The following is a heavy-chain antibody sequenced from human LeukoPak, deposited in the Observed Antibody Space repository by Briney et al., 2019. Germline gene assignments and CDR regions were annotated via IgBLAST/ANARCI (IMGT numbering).Heavy chain of an antibody. CDR3: ARNRLTIAVAGSYNWFDP. CDR2: IYYSGST. J-gene: IGHJ5*02. V-gene: IGHV4-39*07. D-gene: IGHD6-19*01. CDR1: GGSISSSSYY. Sequence: SETLSLTCTVSGGSISSSSYYWGWIRQPPGKGLEWIGSIYYSGSTYYNPSLKSRVTISVDTSKNQFSLKLSSVTAADTAVYYCARNRLTIAVAGSYNWFDPWGQGTLVTVSS.